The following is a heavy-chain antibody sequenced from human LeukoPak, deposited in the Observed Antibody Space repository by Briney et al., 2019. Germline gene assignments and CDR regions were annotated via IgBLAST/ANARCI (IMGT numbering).Heavy chain of an antibody. Sequence: GGSLRLSCAASGLTFSSYAMSWVRQAPGKGLEWVSAISGSGGSTYYADSVNGRFTISRDNSKNTLYLQMNSLRAEDTAVYYCARNLGGYSYGGPSSFDYWGHGTLVTVSS. CDR2: ISGSGGST. CDR3: ARNLGGYSYGGPSSFDY. D-gene: IGHD5-18*01. J-gene: IGHJ4*01. CDR1: GLTFSSYA. V-gene: IGHV3-23*01.